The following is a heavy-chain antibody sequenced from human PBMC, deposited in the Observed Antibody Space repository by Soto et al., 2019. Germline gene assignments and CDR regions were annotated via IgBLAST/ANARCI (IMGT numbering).Heavy chain of an antibody. CDR3: ARDPASISSSWYRPGENWFDP. CDR2: INPSGGST. CDR1: GYTFTSYY. J-gene: IGHJ5*02. D-gene: IGHD6-13*01. Sequence: GASVKVSCKASGYTFTSYYMHWVRQAPGQGLEWMGIINPSGGSTSYAQKFQGRVTMTRDTSTSTVYMELSSLRSEDTAVYYCARDPASISSSWYRPGENWFDPWGQGTLVTVSS. V-gene: IGHV1-46*01.